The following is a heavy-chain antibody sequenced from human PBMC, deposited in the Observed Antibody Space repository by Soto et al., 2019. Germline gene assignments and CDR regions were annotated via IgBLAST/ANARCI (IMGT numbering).Heavy chain of an antibody. CDR1: GYTFTSYG. CDR3: VSSVGDFWSGYGAFDI. Sequence: ASVKVSCKASGYTFTSYGISWVRQAPGQGLEWMGWISAYNGNTNYAQKLQGRVTMTTDTSTSTAYMELRSLRSDDTAVYYCVSSVGDFWSGYGAFDIWGQGTMVTVSS. V-gene: IGHV1-18*01. CDR2: ISAYNGNT. J-gene: IGHJ3*02. D-gene: IGHD3-3*01.